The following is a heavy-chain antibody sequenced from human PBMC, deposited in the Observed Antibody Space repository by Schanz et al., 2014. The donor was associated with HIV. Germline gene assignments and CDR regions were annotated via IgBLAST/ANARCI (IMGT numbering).Heavy chain of an antibody. V-gene: IGHV3-30*03. D-gene: IGHD2-15*01. J-gene: IGHJ6*02. CDR3: ARGSGPYYYYYGMDV. CDR1: GFTFSSYG. Sequence: QEQLVESGGGVVQPGKSLRLSCAASGFTFSSYGMHWVRQAPGKGLEWVAVISYDGSNKYYADSVKGRFTISRDNSKNTLYLEMNSLRAEDTAVYHCARGSGPYYYYYGMDVWGQGTTVTVSS. CDR2: ISYDGSNK.